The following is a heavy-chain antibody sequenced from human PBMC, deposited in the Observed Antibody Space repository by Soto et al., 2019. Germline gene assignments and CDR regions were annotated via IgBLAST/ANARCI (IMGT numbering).Heavy chain of an antibody. CDR1: GGSISPYY. CDR2: IYYGGTT. V-gene: IGHV4-59*08. J-gene: IGHJ4*02. Sequence: SETLSLTCTVSGGSISPYYWTWVRQPPGKGLEWIGYIYYGGTTSYNPSLKSRLTISVDTSKNQFSLKLSSVTAADTAVYYCARHPPYSAFDYWGQGTLVTVS. D-gene: IGHD3-16*01. CDR3: ARHPPYSAFDY.